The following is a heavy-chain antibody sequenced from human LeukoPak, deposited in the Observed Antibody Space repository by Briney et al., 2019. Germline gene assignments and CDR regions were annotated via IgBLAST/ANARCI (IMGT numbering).Heavy chain of an antibody. D-gene: IGHD3-10*01. J-gene: IGHJ3*02. CDR2: IYSGGST. Sequence: GGSLRLSCVASGFTVSSSYMSWVRQAPGKGLEWVSVIYSGGSTYYADSVKGRFTISRDNSKNTLYLQMNSLRVEDTAVYYCARDNYYYGPPQAFDIWGQGTMVTVSS. V-gene: IGHV3-66*01. CDR3: ARDNYYYGPPQAFDI. CDR1: GFTVSSSY.